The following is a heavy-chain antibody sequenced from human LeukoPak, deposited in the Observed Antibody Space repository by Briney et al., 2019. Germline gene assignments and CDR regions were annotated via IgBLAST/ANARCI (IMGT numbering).Heavy chain of an antibody. CDR2: IYYSGST. CDR1: GGSISSYY. J-gene: IGHJ4*02. V-gene: IGHV4-59*01. D-gene: IGHD5-24*01. Sequence: PSETLSLTCTVSGGSISSYYWSWIRQPPGKGLEWIGYIYYSGSTNYNPSLKSRVTISVDTSKNQFSLKLSSVTAADTAVYYCAAQDGYITTYFDYWGQGTLVTVSP. CDR3: AAQDGYITTYFDY.